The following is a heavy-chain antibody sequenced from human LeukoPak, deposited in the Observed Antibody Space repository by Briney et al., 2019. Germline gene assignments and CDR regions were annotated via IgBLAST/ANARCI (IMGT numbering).Heavy chain of an antibody. J-gene: IGHJ6*02. V-gene: IGHV3-9*01. CDR2: ISWNSGSI. CDR3: AKEAGYYGMDV. Sequence: GGSLRLSCAASGFTFNSYWMTWVRQAPGKGLEWVSGISWNSGSIGYADSVKGRFTISRDNAKNSLYLQMNSLRAEDTALYYCAKEAGYYGMDVWGQGTTVTVSS. CDR1: GFTFNSYW. D-gene: IGHD6-13*01.